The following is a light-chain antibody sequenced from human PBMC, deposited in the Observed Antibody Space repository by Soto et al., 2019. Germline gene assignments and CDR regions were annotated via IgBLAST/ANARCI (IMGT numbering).Light chain of an antibody. CDR3: QQHGSSPSWK. CDR1: QSVSSRY. CDR2: GAS. J-gene: IGKJ1*01. Sequence: IVLPNSTGTISLAPFYRGKLYCMSIQSVSSRYLAWSQQKPGQAPRLLIYGASSRATVIPDRFSGSGSGTDFTLTIRRLEPEDFAVYYCQQHGSSPSWKCGQGTTVAIK. V-gene: IGKV3-20*01.